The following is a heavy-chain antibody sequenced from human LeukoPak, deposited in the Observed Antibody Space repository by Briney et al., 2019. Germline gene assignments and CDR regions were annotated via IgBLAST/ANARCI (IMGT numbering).Heavy chain of an antibody. CDR1: GGSISSSSYY. D-gene: IGHD2-2*01. CDR2: IYHSGST. J-gene: IGHJ4*02. V-gene: IGHV4-39*01. CDR3: ARHFPQLPHIDY. Sequence: SETLSLTCTVSGGSISSSSYYWGWIRQPPGKGLEWIGSIYHSGSTYYNPSLKSRVTISADTSKNQFSLKLSSVTAADTAVYYCARHFPQLPHIDYWGQGTLVTVSS.